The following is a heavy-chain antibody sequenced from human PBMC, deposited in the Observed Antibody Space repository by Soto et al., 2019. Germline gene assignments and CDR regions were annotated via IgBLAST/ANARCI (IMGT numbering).Heavy chain of an antibody. CDR2: IIPIFGTA. Sequence: GASVKVSCKASGGTFSSYAISWVRQAPGQGLEWMGGIIPIFGTASYAQKFQGRVTITADESTSTAYMELSSLRSEDTAVYYCARVVNDFWSGYYFYYGMDVWGQGTTVTVSS. V-gene: IGHV1-69*13. D-gene: IGHD3-3*01. CDR3: ARVVNDFWSGYYFYYGMDV. J-gene: IGHJ6*02. CDR1: GGTFSSYA.